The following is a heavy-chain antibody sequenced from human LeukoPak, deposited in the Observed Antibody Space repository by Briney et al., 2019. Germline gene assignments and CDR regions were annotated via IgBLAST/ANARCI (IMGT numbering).Heavy chain of an antibody. CDR3: ARGLGSSSWYVPFDY. J-gene: IGHJ4*02. D-gene: IGHD6-13*01. Sequence: SVNVSCKASGGTFSIYAISWVRQAPGQGLEWMGGIIPIFRKANHAKKFQGRVTITADESTSTAYMELSSLRSEDTAVYYCARGLGSSSWYVPFDYWGQGTLVTVSS. CDR2: IIPIFRKA. CDR1: GGTFSIYA. V-gene: IGHV1-69*13.